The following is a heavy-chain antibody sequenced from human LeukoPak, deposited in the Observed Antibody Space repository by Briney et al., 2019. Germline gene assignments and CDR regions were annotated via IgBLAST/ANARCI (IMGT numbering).Heavy chain of an antibody. CDR3: ARDRYGDYYFDY. D-gene: IGHD4-17*01. CDR2: IKRDGSEK. CDR1: GFTFSSDW. V-gene: IGHV3-7*03. J-gene: IGHJ4*02. Sequence: GGSLRLSCAASGFTFSSDWMTWVRQAPGKGLEWVANIKRDGSEKHYVDSVKGRFTISRDNAKNSMFLQMNSLRAEDTAVYYCARDRYGDYYFDYWGQGTLVTVSS.